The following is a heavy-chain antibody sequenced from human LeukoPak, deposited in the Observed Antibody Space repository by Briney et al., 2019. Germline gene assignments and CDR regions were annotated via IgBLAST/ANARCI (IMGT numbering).Heavy chain of an antibody. CDR2: ISGSADRT. J-gene: IGHJ6*03. Sequence: KPGGSLRLSCAASGFTFNSYGMSWVRQAPGKGLEWVSAISGSADRTYYADSVKGRFTISRDNSKNTLYLQMNSLRAEDTAVYYCARSGWYLGYYYMDVWGKGTTVTVSS. CDR1: GFTFNSYG. D-gene: IGHD6-19*01. V-gene: IGHV3-23*01. CDR3: ARSGWYLGYYYMDV.